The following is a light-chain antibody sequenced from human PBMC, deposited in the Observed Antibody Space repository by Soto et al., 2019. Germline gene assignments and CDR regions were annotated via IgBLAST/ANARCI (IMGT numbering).Light chain of an antibody. CDR2: GAS. J-gene: IGKJ3*01. CDR1: QSISNSY. Sequence: EIVLTQSPGTLSLSPGERATLSCRASQSISNSYLAWYQKEPGQAPRLLVYGASARATGIPDRFSGSGSGTDFTLTISRLEPEDFAVYYCQQYGTSRFTFGPGTKVDIK. CDR3: QQYGTSRFT. V-gene: IGKV3-20*01.